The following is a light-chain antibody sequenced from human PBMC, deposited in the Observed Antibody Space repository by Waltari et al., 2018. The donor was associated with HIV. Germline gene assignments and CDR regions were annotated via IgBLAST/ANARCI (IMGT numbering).Light chain of an antibody. J-gene: IGLJ2*01. CDR1: RIGHKS. Sequence: YVLTQPPSVSVAQGKTATIICEGDRIGHKSVHWYQQKSGQAPQLIIYYDSDRPSGIPERFSGSNSGSAATLTISRVEDGDEADYYCEVWDETRNRVVFGGGTKLFAL. V-gene: IGLV3-21*04. CDR3: EVWDETRNRVV. CDR2: YDS.